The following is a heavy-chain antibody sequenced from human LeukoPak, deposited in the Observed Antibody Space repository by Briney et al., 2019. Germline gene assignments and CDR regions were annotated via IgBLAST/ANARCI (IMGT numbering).Heavy chain of an antibody. CDR3: ARQFNYYGSVHYYYYMDV. CDR2: MHTTGST. V-gene: IGHV4-4*07. D-gene: IGHD3-10*01. J-gene: IGHJ6*03. CDR1: GGSISSYY. Sequence: SETLSLTCTVSGGSISSYYWSWIRQPAGKGLEWIGRMHTTGSTNYNPSLKSRATMSVDTSKNQFSLKLSSVTAAVTAVYYCARQFNYYGSVHYYYYMDVRGKGTTVTISS.